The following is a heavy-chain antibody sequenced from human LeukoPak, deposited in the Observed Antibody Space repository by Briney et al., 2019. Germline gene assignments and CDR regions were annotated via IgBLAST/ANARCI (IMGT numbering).Heavy chain of an antibody. CDR2: INHSGNT. J-gene: IGHJ3*01. V-gene: IGHV4-34*01. D-gene: IGHD6-19*01. CDR1: GGSCSGSY. Sequence: SETLSFTCEVSGGSCSGSYWSWIRQPPGKGLEWIGEINHSGNTNYCPSLKSRVTMSVDTSKSHFFLNLTSVAAAATAVYYCVRDGYSSGGSAFDVWGQGTMVTVSS. CDR3: VRDGYSSGGSAFDV.